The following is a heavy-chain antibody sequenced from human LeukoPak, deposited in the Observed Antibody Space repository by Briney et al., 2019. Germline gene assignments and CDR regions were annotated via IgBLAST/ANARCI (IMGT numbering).Heavy chain of an antibody. J-gene: IGHJ3*02. CDR3: ATIQRDHAFDI. V-gene: IGHV3-66*01. CDR1: GFTVSSNY. CDR2: IYSGGST. D-gene: IGHD6-25*01. Sequence: GGSLRLSCAASGFTVSSNYMSWVRQAPGKGLEWVSVIYSGGSTYYADSVKGRFTISRDNSKNTLYLQMNSLRAEDTAVYYCATIQRDHAFDIWGQGTMVTVSS.